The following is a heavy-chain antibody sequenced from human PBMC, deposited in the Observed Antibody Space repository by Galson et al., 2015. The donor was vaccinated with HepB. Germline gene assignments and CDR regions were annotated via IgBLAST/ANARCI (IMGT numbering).Heavy chain of an antibody. CDR1: GYTFSSYS. J-gene: IGHJ4*02. CDR3: ARVIQPFTAEVTTFDY. CDR2: ISPHNRYT. V-gene: IGHV1-18*01. Sequence: SVKVSCKASGYTFSSYSITWVRQAPGQGLEWVGWISPHNRYTNYTQRFQGRVTMTTDTSISTAYMELSRLRSDDTAVYYCARVIQPFTAEVTTFDYWGQGTLVTVSS. D-gene: IGHD2-21*02.